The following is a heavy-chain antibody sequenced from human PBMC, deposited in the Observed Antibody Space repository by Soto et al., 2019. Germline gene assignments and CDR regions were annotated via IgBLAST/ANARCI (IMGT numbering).Heavy chain of an antibody. J-gene: IGHJ4*02. V-gene: IGHV3-48*04. Sequence: GGSLRLSCAASGFTFSSYSMNWVRQAPGKGLEWVSYISSSSSTIYYADSVKGRFTISRDNAKNSLYLQMNSLRAEDTAVYYCAGDLWVAAAGSSDYWGQGTLVTVSS. D-gene: IGHD6-13*01. CDR1: GFTFSSYS. CDR2: ISSSSSTI. CDR3: AGDLWVAAAGSSDY.